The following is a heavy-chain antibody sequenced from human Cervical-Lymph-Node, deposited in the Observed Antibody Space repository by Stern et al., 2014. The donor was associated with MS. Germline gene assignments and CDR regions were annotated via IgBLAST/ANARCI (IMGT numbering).Heavy chain of an antibody. J-gene: IGHJ1*01. CDR2: ISHDGVDK. CDR3: AKHQEWLAGVVFQD. CDR1: GFTFRDYG. Sequence: QVQLAESGGGVVQPGRSLRLSCTASGFTFRDYGMHWVRQAPGKGLEWVELISHDGVDKYYADSVKGRFTISRDASKNTVSLHMNSLRVEDTAVYYCAKHQEWLAGVVFQDWGQGTLVTVSS. V-gene: IGHV3-30*18. D-gene: IGHD6-19*01.